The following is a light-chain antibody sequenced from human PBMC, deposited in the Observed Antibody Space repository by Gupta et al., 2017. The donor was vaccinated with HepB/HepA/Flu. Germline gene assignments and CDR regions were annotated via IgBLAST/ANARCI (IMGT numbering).Light chain of an antibody. J-gene: IGKJ2*01. CDR1: HSVLHDSNNKNY. CDR2: WVS. Sequence: DIVLTQSPDSLPLSLCESATINCKTSHSVLHDSNNKNYLAWYQQQPGQPPKRLIYWVSMRESGVSDRFSGSGSGTDFTLTITNLQAEDVAVYYCQQYSSCRRTFGQGTKLEIK. CDR3: QQYSSCRRT. V-gene: IGKV4-1*01.